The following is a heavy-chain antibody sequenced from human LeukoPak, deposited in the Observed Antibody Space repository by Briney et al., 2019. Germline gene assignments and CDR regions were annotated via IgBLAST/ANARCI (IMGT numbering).Heavy chain of an antibody. CDR2: IYYSGST. CDR3: ATNSGSYYRPLDY. Sequence: SEALSFTCTVSGGSISSSSYYWGWIRQPPGKGLEWIGNIYYSGSTYYNPSLKSRITTSVDTSKNQFSLKLSSVTATDTAVYYCATNSGSYYRPLDYRGQGTLATVSS. V-gene: IGHV4-39*01. CDR1: GGSISSSSYY. D-gene: IGHD1-26*01. J-gene: IGHJ4*02.